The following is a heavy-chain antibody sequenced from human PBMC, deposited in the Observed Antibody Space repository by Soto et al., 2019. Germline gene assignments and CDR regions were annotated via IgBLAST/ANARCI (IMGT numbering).Heavy chain of an antibody. D-gene: IGHD1-1*01. CDR1: GGSITSDYSC. Sequence: SETLSLTCTVSGGSITSDYSCWSWIRQPPGEGLEWIGHIFDSGTTYTNPSLRSQVAISLDTSKNHFSLTLSSVTAADTAVYYVARRYASSFDHWGQGTLVTVSS. J-gene: IGHJ4*02. CDR2: IFDSGTT. V-gene: IGHV4-30-4*01. CDR3: ARRYASSFDH.